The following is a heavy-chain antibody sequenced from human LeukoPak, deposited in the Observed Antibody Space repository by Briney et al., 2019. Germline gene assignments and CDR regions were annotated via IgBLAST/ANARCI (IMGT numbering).Heavy chain of an antibody. J-gene: IGHJ4*02. V-gene: IGHV1-18*01. Sequence: ASVTVSFTSSAYTFTIYGISWVRQAPGQGLEWMGWISAYNGNTNYAQKLQGRVTMTTGTSTSTAYMELRSLRSDDTAVYYCASARAGYFDWLLNYWGQGTLVTVSS. CDR3: ASARAGYFDWLLNY. CDR2: ISAYNGNT. D-gene: IGHD3-9*01. CDR1: AYTFTIYG.